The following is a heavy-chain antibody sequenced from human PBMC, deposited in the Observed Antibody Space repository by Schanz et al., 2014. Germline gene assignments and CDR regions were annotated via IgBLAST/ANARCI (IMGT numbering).Heavy chain of an antibody. CDR2: MNPNSGNT. V-gene: IGHV1-8*02. Sequence: QVQLVQSGGEVKKPGASATVSCKASGYTFNNHGISWVRQAPGQGLEWMGWMNPNSGNTGYAQKFQGRVTMTRHTYISTAYMELSRRRSEETAEYYCAGEGEAAAGCDYWGQGTLVTVSS. J-gene: IGHJ4*02. D-gene: IGHD6-13*01. CDR3: AGEGEAAAGCDY. CDR1: GYTFNNHG.